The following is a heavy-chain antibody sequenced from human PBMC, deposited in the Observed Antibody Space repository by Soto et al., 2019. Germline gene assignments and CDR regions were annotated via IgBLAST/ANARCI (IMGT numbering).Heavy chain of an antibody. V-gene: IGHV3-30-3*01. J-gene: IGHJ6*02. CDR1: GFTFSSYA. CDR2: ISYDGSNK. Sequence: QVQLVESGGGVVQPGRSLRLSCAASGFTFSSYAMHWVRQAPGKGLEWVAVISYDGSNKYYADSVKGRFTISRDNSKNPLYLQMNSLRAEDTAVYYCASPFAQRYYYGMDVWGQGTTVTVSS. CDR3: ASPFAQRYYYGMDV.